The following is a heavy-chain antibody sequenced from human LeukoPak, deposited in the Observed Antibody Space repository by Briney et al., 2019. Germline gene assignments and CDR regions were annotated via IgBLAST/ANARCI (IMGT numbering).Heavy chain of an antibody. Sequence: PSETLSLTCAVSGGSISSGGYSWSWIRQPPGKGLEWIGYIYYSGSTYYNPSLKSRVTISVDTSKNQFSLKLSSVTAADTAVYYCARDYYDFWSGNYYYYMDVWGKGTTVTVSS. CDR3: ARDYYDFWSGNYYYYMDV. J-gene: IGHJ6*03. D-gene: IGHD3-3*01. CDR1: GGSISSGGYS. CDR2: IYYSGST. V-gene: IGHV4-30-4*07.